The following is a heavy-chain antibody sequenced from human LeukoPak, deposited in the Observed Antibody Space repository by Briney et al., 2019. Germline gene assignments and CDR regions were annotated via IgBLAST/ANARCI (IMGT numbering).Heavy chain of an antibody. CDR1: GFTFSSYG. CDR3: ARGTTVTTKVTFDY. CDR2: IRYDGSNK. J-gene: IGHJ4*02. Sequence: GGSLRPSCAGSGFTFSSYGMHGVRQAPGKGLEWVAFIRYDGSNKYYADSVKGRFTISRDNSKNTLYLQMNSLRAEDTAVYYCARGTTVTTKVTFDYWGQGTLVTVSS. V-gene: IGHV3-30*02. D-gene: IGHD4-17*01.